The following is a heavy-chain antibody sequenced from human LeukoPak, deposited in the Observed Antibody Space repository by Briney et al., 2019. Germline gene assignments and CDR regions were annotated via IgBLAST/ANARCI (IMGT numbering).Heavy chain of an antibody. D-gene: IGHD2-2*01. J-gene: IGHJ5*02. Sequence: SETLSLTCTVSGGSISSYYWSWIRQPPGKGLEWIGYIYYNGSTNYNPSLKSRVTISVDTSKNQFSLKLSSVTAADTAVYYCARGSFCSSTSCYIWFDPWGQGTLVTVSS. V-gene: IGHV4-59*01. CDR1: GGSISSYY. CDR2: IYYNGST. CDR3: ARGSFCSSTSCYIWFDP.